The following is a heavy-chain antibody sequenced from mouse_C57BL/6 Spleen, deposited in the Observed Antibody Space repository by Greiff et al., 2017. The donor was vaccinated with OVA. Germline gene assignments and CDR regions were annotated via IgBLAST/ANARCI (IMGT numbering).Heavy chain of an antibody. Sequence: EVQGVESGGGLVQPGGSLKLSCAASGFTFSDYYMYWVRQTPEKRLEWVAYISNGGGSTYYPDTVKGRFTISRDNAKNTLYLQMSRLKSEDTAMYYCARHEVGAMDYWGQGTSVTVSS. CDR1: GFTFSDYY. CDR3: ARHEVGAMDY. V-gene: IGHV5-12*01. D-gene: IGHD1-1*02. CDR2: ISNGGGST. J-gene: IGHJ4*01.